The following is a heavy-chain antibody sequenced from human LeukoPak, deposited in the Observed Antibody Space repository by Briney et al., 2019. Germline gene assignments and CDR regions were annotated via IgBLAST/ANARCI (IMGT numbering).Heavy chain of an antibody. Sequence: QAGGSLRLSCAASGFTFSSYWMHWVRQAPGKGLVWVSRINSDGSSTSYADSVKGRFTISRDNAKNTLYLQMDSLRAEDTAVYYCAKTHSSGWWYFDYWGQGTLVTVSS. CDR3: AKTHSSGWWYFDY. V-gene: IGHV3-74*01. CDR2: INSDGSST. J-gene: IGHJ4*02. D-gene: IGHD6-19*01. CDR1: GFTFSSYW.